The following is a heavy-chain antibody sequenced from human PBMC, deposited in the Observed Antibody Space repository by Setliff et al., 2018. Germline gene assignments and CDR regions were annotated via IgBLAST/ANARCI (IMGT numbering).Heavy chain of an antibody. CDR2: IYTSGST. CDR3: ARVRWELYFDY. CDR1: GGSISSGSYY. J-gene: IGHJ4*02. D-gene: IGHD1-26*01. Sequence: LSLTCTVSGGSISSGSYYWSWIRQPAGKGLEWIGRIYTSGSTNYNPSLKSRVTISVDTSKNQFSLKLSSVTAADTAVYYCARVRWELYFDYWGQGTLVTGSS. V-gene: IGHV4-61*02.